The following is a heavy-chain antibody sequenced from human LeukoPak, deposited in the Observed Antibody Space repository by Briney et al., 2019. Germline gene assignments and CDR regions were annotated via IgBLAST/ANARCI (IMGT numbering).Heavy chain of an antibody. V-gene: IGHV4-39*02. J-gene: IGHJ4*02. CDR1: SDSISSNNYY. Sequence: PSETLSLTCNVSSDSISSNNYYWGWIRQPPGKGLEWIGSIFYSGSTYYNPSLKSRVTISVDTSKNHFSLKLNSVTATDTAVYYCARTLNSLAVAGPFVYWGQGTLVTVSS. CDR3: ARTLNSLAVAGPFVY. CDR2: IFYSGST. D-gene: IGHD6-19*01.